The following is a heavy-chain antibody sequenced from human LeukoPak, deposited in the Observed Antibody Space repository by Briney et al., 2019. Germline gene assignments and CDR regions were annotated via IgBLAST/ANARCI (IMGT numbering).Heavy chain of an antibody. J-gene: IGHJ6*03. V-gene: IGHV3-7*01. CDR3: ARVRGWSSQFYYYYYYMDV. Sequence: GGSLRLSCAASRFTFTTYWMSWVRQAPWKGLEWVANIKQDGSEKYYVDSVKGRFTISRDNAKNSLYLQMNSLRAEDTAVYYCARVRGWSSQFYYYYYYMDVWGNGTTVTVSS. CDR2: IKQDGSEK. CDR1: RFTFTTYW. D-gene: IGHD6-19*01.